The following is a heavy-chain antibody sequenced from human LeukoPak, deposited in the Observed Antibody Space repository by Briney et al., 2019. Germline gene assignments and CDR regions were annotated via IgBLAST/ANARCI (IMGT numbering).Heavy chain of an antibody. V-gene: IGHV4-38-2*02. CDR2: IYHSGST. J-gene: IGHJ4*02. D-gene: IGHD2-2*03. Sequence: SETLSLTCTVSGYSISSGYYWGWIRQPPGKGLEWIGSIYHSGSTYYNPSLKSRVTISVDTSKNQFSLKLSSVTAADTAVYYCVRDSLDRTDYWGQGTLVTVSS. CDR1: GYSISSGYY. CDR3: VRDSLDRTDY.